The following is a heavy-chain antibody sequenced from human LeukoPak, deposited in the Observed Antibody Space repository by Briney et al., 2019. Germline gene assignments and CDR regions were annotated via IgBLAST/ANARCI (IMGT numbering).Heavy chain of an antibody. J-gene: IGHJ6*03. Sequence: GGSLRLSCAASGFTFGSYWMTWVRQAPGKGLEWVANIKQDGSEKYYVDSVKDRFAISRDNAKNSVSLQMNSLRAEDTAVYYCAIAKTNSYYYYMDVWGKGTTVTVSS. CDR1: GFTFGSYW. CDR3: AIAKTNSYYYYMDV. CDR2: IKQDGSEK. V-gene: IGHV3-7*01.